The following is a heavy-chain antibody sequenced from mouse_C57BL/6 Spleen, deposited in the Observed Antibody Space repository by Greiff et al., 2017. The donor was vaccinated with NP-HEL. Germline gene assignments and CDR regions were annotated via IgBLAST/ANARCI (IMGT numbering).Heavy chain of an antibody. Sequence: EVMLVESGGGLVQPGGSMKLSCAASGFTFSDAWMDWVRQSPEKGLEWVAEIRNKANNHATYYAESVKGRFTISRDDSKRSVYLQMNSLRAEETGIYYCKGDYDGVYAMDYWGQGTSVTVSS. CDR2: IRNKANNHAT. D-gene: IGHD2-4*01. V-gene: IGHV6-6*01. CDR3: KGDYDGVYAMDY. J-gene: IGHJ4*01. CDR1: GFTFSDAW.